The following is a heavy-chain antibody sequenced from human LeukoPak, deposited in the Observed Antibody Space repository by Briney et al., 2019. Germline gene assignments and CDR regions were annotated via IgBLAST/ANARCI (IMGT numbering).Heavy chain of an antibody. D-gene: IGHD2-2*01. CDR1: GYTFTSYY. J-gene: IGHJ6*03. CDR3: ARSVRISTGSPMPAHYYYYYYMDV. V-gene: IGHV1-46*01. Sequence: ASVKVSCKASGYTFTSYYMHWVRQAPGQGLEWMGIINPSGGSTSYAQKFQGRVTMTRDMSTSTVYMELSSLRSEDTAVYYCARSVRISTGSPMPAHYYYYYYMDVWGKGTTVTVSS. CDR2: INPSGGST.